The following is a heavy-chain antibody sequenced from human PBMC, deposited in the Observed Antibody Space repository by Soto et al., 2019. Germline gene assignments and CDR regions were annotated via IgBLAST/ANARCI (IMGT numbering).Heavy chain of an antibody. CDR2: INPSGGST. D-gene: IGHD3-10*01. Sequence: ASVKVSCKASGYTFTSYYMHWVRQAPGQGLEWMGIINPSGGSTSYAQKFQGRVTMTRDTSTSTVYMELSSLRSEDTAVYYCARSGWNYGSGIDYYYYGMDVWGQGTTVTVS. V-gene: IGHV1-46*01. CDR3: ARSGWNYGSGIDYYYYGMDV. CDR1: GYTFTSYY. J-gene: IGHJ6*02.